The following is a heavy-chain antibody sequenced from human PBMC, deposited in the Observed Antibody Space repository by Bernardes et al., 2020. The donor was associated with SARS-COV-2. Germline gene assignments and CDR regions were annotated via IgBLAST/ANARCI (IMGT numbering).Heavy chain of an antibody. CDR1: GFNFSGSA. Sequence: GGSLRLSCAASGFNFSGSAIQWVRQPSGKGLEWIGRIRSKPKGYATTYAASLKGRFVISRDDSRNTAYLQIHSLKIEDTAVYYSTGDYLYWDQGTLVSVSS. J-gene: IGHJ4*02. CDR3: TGDYLY. V-gene: IGHV3-73*01. CDR2: IRSKPKGYAT. D-gene: IGHD4-17*01.